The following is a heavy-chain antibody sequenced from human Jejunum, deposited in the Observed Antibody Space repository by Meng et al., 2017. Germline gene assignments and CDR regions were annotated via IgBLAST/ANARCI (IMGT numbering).Heavy chain of an antibody. CDR2: INAGNGNT. CDR1: GYTFTSYA. CDR3: AREGIAVAGPDY. J-gene: IGHJ4*02. Sequence: GQLVQSGGELMKPGASVKVACKASGYTFTSYAMHWVRQAPGQRLEWMGWINAGNGNTKYSQKFQGRVTITRDTSASTAYMELSSLRSEDTAVYYCAREGIAVAGPDYWGQGTLVTVSS. D-gene: IGHD6-19*01. V-gene: IGHV1-3*01.